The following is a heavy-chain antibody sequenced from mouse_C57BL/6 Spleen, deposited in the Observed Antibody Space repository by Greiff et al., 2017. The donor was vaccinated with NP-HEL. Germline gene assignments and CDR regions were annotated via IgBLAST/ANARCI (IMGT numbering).Heavy chain of an antibody. CDR3: ARSWDGYFDY. D-gene: IGHD4-1*01. J-gene: IGHJ2*01. CDR2: IYPGGGYT. CDR1: GYTFTNYW. V-gene: IGHV1-63*01. Sequence: VQLQQSGAELVRPGTSVKMSCKASGYTFTNYWIGWAKQRPGHGLEWIGDIYPGGGYTNYNEKFKGKATLTADKSSSTAYMQFSSLTSEDSAIYYCARSWDGYFDYWGQGTTLTVSS.